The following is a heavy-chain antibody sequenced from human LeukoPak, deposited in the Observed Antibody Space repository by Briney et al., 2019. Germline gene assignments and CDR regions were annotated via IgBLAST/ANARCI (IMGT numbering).Heavy chain of an antibody. V-gene: IGHV1-8*01. CDR1: GYTFTSYD. J-gene: IGHJ4*02. D-gene: IGHD6-19*01. CDR2: MNPNSGNT. Sequence: ASVKVSCKASGYTFTSYDINWVRQATGQGLEWMGWMNPNSGNTGYAQKFQGRVTMTRNTSISTAYMELSSLRSEDTAVYYCARGRNSGWYRYFDYWAREPWSPSPQ. CDR3: ARGRNSGWYRYFDY.